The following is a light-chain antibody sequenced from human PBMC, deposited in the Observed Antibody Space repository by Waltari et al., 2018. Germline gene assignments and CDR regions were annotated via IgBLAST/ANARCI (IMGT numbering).Light chain of an antibody. CDR2: HAS. J-gene: IGKJ1*01. CDR3: QQYNNWPPGT. Sequence: TVVTQSPATLSVSPGESATLPCRTSQTIGFSLAWYQQKPGQAPRLLIYHASTRATGIPDRFSGSGSESDFTLTISSLQSEDVAVYYCQQYNNWPPGTFGQGTKVEI. CDR1: QTIGFS. V-gene: IGKV3-15*01.